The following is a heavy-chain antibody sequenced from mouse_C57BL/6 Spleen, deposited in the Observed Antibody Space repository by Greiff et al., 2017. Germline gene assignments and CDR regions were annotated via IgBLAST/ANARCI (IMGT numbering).Heavy chain of an antibody. V-gene: IGHV3-6*01. CDR1: GYSITSGYY. Sequence: EVQLQESGPGLVKPSQSLSLTCSVTGYSITSGYYWNWIRQFPGNKLEWMGYISYDGSNNYNPSLKNRISITRDTSKNQFFLKLNSVTTEDTATYYCARRHYGNYYYAMDYWGQGTSVTVSS. CDR2: ISYDGSN. D-gene: IGHD2-1*01. J-gene: IGHJ4*01. CDR3: ARRHYGNYYYAMDY.